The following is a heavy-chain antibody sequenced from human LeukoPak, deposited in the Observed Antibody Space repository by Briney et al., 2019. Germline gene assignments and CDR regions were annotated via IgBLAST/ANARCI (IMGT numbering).Heavy chain of an antibody. J-gene: IGHJ4*02. CDR3: SRGARL. CDR1: GFSFSSYW. Sequence: GGSLRLSCGASGFSFSSYWMTWARQAAGKGLEWVANINQDGSEKYYVDSVKGRFTVSRDNAKNSLYLQLNSLRAEDTGVYYCSRGARLWGQGTLVTVSS. CDR2: INQDGSEK. V-gene: IGHV3-7*01. D-gene: IGHD2-21*01.